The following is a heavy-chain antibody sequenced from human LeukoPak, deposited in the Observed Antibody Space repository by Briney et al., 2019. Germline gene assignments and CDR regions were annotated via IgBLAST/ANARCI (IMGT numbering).Heavy chain of an antibody. D-gene: IGHD3-3*01. J-gene: IGHJ4*02. CDR3: ALSGGKGFEY. CDR2: INPNSGGT. V-gene: IGHV1-2*02. CDR1: GYTFSVYY. Sequence: ASVKVSCKPSGYTFSVYYIHWVRQAPGQGLEWMGRINPNSGGTNYVQNFQGRVTMTRDTSIATAYMELTRLISDDTAVYYRALSGGKGFEYWGQGTLVSVSS.